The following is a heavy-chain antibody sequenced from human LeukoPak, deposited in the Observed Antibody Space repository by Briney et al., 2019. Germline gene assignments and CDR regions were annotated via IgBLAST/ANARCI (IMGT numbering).Heavy chain of an antibody. CDR1: GFTFSSYW. CDR3: ATYHTGPDAFDI. Sequence: PGGSLRLSCAASGFTFSSYWMSWVRQAPGKGLEWVANIKQDGSERYYVDSVKGRFTISRDNAKNSLYLQMNSLRAEDTAVYYCATYHTGPDAFDIWGQGTMVTVSS. CDR2: IKQDGSER. J-gene: IGHJ3*02. V-gene: IGHV3-7*01. D-gene: IGHD5-18*01.